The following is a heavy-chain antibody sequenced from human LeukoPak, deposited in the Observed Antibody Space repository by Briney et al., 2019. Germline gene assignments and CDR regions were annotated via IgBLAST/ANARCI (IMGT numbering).Heavy chain of an antibody. CDR3: ARLTYYDFWSGYYNEYYFDY. CDR2: IIPIFGTA. V-gene: IGHV1-69*05. J-gene: IGHJ4*02. CDR1: GGTFSSYA. D-gene: IGHD3-3*01. Sequence: SVKVSCKASGGTFSSYAISWVRQAPGQGLEWMGGIIPIFGTANYAQKFQGRVTITTDESTSTAYMELSSLRSEDTAVYYCARLTYYDFWSGYYNEYYFDYRGQGTLVTVSS.